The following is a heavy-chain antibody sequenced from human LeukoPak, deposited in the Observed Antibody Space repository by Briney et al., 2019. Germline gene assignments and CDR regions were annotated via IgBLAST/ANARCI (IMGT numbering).Heavy chain of an antibody. CDR1: GFTFSSYG. Sequence: PGRSLRLSCAASGFTFSSYGMHWVRQAPGKGLEWVAVISYDGSNKYYTDSVKGRFTISRDNSKNTLYLQMNSLRAEDTAVYYCAKKGTAYAWLQFLDYWGQGTLVTVSS. J-gene: IGHJ4*02. CDR2: ISYDGSNK. CDR3: AKKGTAYAWLQFLDY. V-gene: IGHV3-30*18. D-gene: IGHD5-24*01.